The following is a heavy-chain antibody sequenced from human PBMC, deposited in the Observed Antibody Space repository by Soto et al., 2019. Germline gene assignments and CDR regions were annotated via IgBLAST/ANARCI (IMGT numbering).Heavy chain of an antibody. CDR2: IYHSGST. V-gene: IGHV4-4*02. Sequence: PSETLSLTCAVSGGSISSSNWWSWVRQPPGKGLEWIGEIYHSGSTNYNPSLKSRVTISVDKSKNQFSLKLSSVTAADTAVYYCAIRITMVRGHYGMDVWGQGTTVTVS. D-gene: IGHD3-10*01. CDR3: AIRITMVRGHYGMDV. CDR1: GGSISSSNW. J-gene: IGHJ6*02.